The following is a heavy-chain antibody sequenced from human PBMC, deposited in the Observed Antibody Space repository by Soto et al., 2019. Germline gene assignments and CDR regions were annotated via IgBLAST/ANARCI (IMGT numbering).Heavy chain of an antibody. CDR2: ISGSGGST. Sequence: GGSLRLSCAASGFTFSSYAMSWVRQAPGKGLEWFSAISGSGGSTYYADPVKGRFTISRDNSKNTLYLQMNSLRAEDTAVYYCAKDSLPYSSSWFDYWGQGTLVTVSS. V-gene: IGHV3-23*01. CDR1: GFTFSSYA. J-gene: IGHJ4*02. D-gene: IGHD6-13*01. CDR3: AKDSLPYSSSWFDY.